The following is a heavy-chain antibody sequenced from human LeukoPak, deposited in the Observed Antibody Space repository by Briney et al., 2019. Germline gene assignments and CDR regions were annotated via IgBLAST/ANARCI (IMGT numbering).Heavy chain of an antibody. J-gene: IGHJ5*02. Sequence: SETLSLTCAVSGGSISSGGYSWSWIRQPPGKGLEWIGCIHHSGSTYYNPSLKSRVTISVDRSKNQFSLKLSSVTAADTAVYYCASYGSGSSKGYWFDPWGQGTLVTVSS. CDR3: ASYGSGSSKGYWFDP. D-gene: IGHD3-10*01. CDR1: GGSISSGGYS. V-gene: IGHV4-30-2*01. CDR2: IHHSGST.